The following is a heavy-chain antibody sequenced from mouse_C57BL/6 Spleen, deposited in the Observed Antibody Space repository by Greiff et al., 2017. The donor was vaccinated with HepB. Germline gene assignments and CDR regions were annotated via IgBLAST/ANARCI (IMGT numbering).Heavy chain of an antibody. V-gene: IGHV5-9-1*02. D-gene: IGHD1-1*01. CDR1: GFTFSSYA. CDR3: TRDRDYYGSSYTFDY. J-gene: IGHJ2*01. Sequence: EVKLVESGEGLVKPGGSLKLSCAASGFTFSSYAMSWVRQTPEKRLEWVAYISSGGDYIYYADTVKGRFTISRDNARNTLYLQMSSLKSEDTAMYYCTRDRDYYGSSYTFDYWGQGTTLTVSS. CDR2: ISSGGDYI.